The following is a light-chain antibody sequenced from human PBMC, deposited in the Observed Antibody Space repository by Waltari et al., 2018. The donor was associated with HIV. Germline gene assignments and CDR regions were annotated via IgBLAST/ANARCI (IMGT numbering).Light chain of an antibody. CDR2: STN. J-gene: IGLJ3*02. V-gene: IGLV8-61*01. CDR3: VLYMGSGIWV. CDR1: SGSVSTSYY. Sequence: QTVVTQEPSFSVSPGGTVTLTCGLSSGSVSTSYYPSWYQQTPGQAPRTLLYSTNPRSSGVPDRFSGSILGNKASLTITGAQADDESDYYCVLYMGSGIWVFGGGTKLTVL.